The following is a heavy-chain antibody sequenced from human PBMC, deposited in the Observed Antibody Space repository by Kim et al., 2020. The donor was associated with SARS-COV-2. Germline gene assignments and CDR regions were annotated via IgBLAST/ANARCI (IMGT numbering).Heavy chain of an antibody. CDR1: GGSISSYY. D-gene: IGHD1-26*01. CDR3: ARHGSGSLLGAFDI. J-gene: IGHJ3*02. Sequence: SETLSLTCTVSGGSISSYYWSWIRQPPGKGLEWIGHIYYSGSTNYNPSLKSRVTISVDTSKNQFSLKLSSVTAADTAVYYCARHGSGSLLGAFDIWGQGTMVTVSS. V-gene: IGHV4-59*08. CDR2: IYYSGST.